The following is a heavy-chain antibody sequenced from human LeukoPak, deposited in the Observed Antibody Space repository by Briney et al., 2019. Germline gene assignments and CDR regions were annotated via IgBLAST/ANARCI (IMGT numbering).Heavy chain of an antibody. CDR1: GGSISSYY. Sequence: SETLSLTCTVSGGSISSYYWSWIRQPPGRELEGIGYIYYSGSTNYNPSLKSRVTISVDTSKNQFSLKLSSVTAADTAVYYCAGRGSGGRIDYWGQGTLVTVSS. D-gene: IGHD3-10*01. V-gene: IGHV4-59*01. CDR2: IYYSGST. J-gene: IGHJ4*02. CDR3: AGRGSGGRIDY.